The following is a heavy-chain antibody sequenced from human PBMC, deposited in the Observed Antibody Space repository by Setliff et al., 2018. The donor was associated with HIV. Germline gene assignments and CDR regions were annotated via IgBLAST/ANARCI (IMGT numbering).Heavy chain of an antibody. CDR1: GFTFSDHW. CDR2: IEGDGTTT. Sequence: GGSLRLSCAASGFTFSDHWMHWVRQTPGRGLEWVSYIEGDGTTTNYADFVKGRFTISRDNSKNTLYLQMNSLRAEDKATYYCAKAKTQLWGQGTLVTVSS. CDR3: AKAKTQL. D-gene: IGHD6-13*01. J-gene: IGHJ4*02. V-gene: IGHV3-74*01.